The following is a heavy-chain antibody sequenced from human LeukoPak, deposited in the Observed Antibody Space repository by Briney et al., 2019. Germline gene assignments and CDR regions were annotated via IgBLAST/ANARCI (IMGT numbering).Heavy chain of an antibody. D-gene: IGHD4-17*01. Sequence: GASVKVSCKASGYTFTSYDINWVRQAPGQGLEWMGGIIPIFGTANYAQKFQGRVTITADKSTSTAYMKLSSLRSEDTAVYYCARVSPNTVTTLQYFDYWGQGTLVTVSS. J-gene: IGHJ4*02. CDR3: ARVSPNTVTTLQYFDY. CDR1: GYTFTSYD. V-gene: IGHV1-69*06. CDR2: IIPIFGTA.